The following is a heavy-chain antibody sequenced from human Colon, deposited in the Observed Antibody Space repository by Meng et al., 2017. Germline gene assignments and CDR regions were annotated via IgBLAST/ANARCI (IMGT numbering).Heavy chain of an antibody. CDR2: ISSDGSST. CDR3: AAFRSGKIDY. D-gene: IGHD1-26*01. V-gene: IGHV3-74*01. Sequence: VQLGGSRGGLVQPGGSLRLSWAASEFTFSSYWMHWVRQAPGKGLVWVSRISSDGSSTIYADSVKGRFTISRDNAKNTLSLQMNSLRAEDTAVYYCAAFRSGKIDYWGQGTLVTVSS. J-gene: IGHJ4*02. CDR1: EFTFSSYW.